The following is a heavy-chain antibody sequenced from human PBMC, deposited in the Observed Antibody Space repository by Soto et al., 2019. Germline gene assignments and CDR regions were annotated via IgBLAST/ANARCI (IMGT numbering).Heavy chain of an antibody. J-gene: IGHJ3*01. Sequence: DEQLLESGGGLVQPWGSLRLSCAASGFTFKSFARSWVRQAPGTGLEWVSSISGSGGSIYYADSVKGRFTISRDNSKTTLYLEMESLNAEDTAVFSCAKVNSQWGSGDAFDLWGQGTMVIVSS. V-gene: IGHV3-23*01. D-gene: IGHD1-26*01. CDR1: GFTFKSFA. CDR3: AKVNSQWGSGDAFDL. CDR2: ISGSGGSI.